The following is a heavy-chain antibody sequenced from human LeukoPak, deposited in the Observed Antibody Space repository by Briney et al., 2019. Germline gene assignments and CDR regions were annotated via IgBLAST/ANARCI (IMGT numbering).Heavy chain of an antibody. CDR3: ASGTRLDYYYYGMDV. J-gene: IGHJ6*02. V-gene: IGHV1-2*02. Sequence: ASVKVSCKASGYTFSGYYIFWVRRAPGQGLEWMGWINPNSGGTNYAQKFQGRVTMTRDTSISTAYMELSRLRSDDTAVYYCASGTRLDYYYYGMDVWGQGTTVTVSS. CDR2: INPNSGGT. CDR1: GYTFSGYY. D-gene: IGHD1-26*01.